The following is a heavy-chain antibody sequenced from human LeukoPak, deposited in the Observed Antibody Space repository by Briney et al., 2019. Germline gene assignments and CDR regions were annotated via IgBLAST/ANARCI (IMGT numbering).Heavy chain of an antibody. CDR2: ISGSGGST. J-gene: IGHJ4*02. CDR1: GFTFSSYA. CDR3: AKGINMIVVVTPDY. D-gene: IGHD3-22*01. Sequence: WGSLRLSCAASGFTFSSYAMSWVRQAPGKGLEWVPAISGSGGSTYYADSVKGRFTISRDNSKNTLYLQMNSLRAEDTAVYYCAKGINMIVVVTPDYWGQGTLVTVSS. V-gene: IGHV3-23*01.